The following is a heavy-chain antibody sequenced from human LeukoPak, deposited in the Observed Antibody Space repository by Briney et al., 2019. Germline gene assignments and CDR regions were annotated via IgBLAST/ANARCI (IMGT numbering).Heavy chain of an antibody. CDR3: ARLALGGGWSFDY. D-gene: IGHD6-19*01. Sequence: ASVKVSCKASGYTFSGSGIIWVRQAPGQGLEWMGWISPYNGNTNYAQKFQDRVTMTTDTSTTSAYMELRNLRSDDTAVYYCARLALGGGWSFDYWGQGTLVTASS. CDR1: GYTFSGSG. CDR2: ISPYNGNT. J-gene: IGHJ4*02. V-gene: IGHV1-18*01.